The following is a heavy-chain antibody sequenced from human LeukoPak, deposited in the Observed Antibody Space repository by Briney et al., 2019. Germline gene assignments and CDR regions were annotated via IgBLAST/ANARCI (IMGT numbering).Heavy chain of an antibody. CDR2: ISHDGII. J-gene: IGHJ4*02. CDR1: GFTFSSYV. D-gene: IGHD3-16*01. CDR3: ARDWVHKIDY. V-gene: IGHV3-74*01. Sequence: GGSLRLSCETAGFTFSSYVMHWVRRTPGKGLVWVSRISHDGIISYADSVKGRFTISRDNAKNTLILQMNSLRVEDTAVYYYARDWVHKIDYWGRGTLVTVSS.